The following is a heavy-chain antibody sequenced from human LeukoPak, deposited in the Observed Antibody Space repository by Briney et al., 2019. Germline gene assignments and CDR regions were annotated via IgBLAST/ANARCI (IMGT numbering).Heavy chain of an antibody. CDR3: ARQESWYFDY. Sequence: SGTLSLTCAVSGGSISSSSHYWGWIRQPPGKGLEWIGSIYYSGSTYYNPSLKSRVTISVDTSKNQFSLKLSSVTAADTAVYYCARQESWYFDYWGQGTLVTVSS. V-gene: IGHV4-39*01. CDR1: GGSISSSSHY. CDR2: IYYSGST. J-gene: IGHJ4*02. D-gene: IGHD3-10*01.